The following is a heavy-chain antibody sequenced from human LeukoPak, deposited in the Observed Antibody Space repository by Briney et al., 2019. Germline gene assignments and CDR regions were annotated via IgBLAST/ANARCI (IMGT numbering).Heavy chain of an antibody. CDR3: ARASAADCSRTSGYVGDFDY. J-gene: IGHJ4*02. D-gene: IGHD2-2*01. CDR2: ISSSSSYI. Sequence: GGSLRLSCAASGFTFSSYSMSWVRQAPGKGLEWVSSISSSSSYIYYADSVKGRFTISRDNAKNSLYLQMNSLRAEDTAVYYCARASAADCSRTSGYVGDFDYWGQGTLVTVSS. CDR1: GFTFSSYS. V-gene: IGHV3-21*01.